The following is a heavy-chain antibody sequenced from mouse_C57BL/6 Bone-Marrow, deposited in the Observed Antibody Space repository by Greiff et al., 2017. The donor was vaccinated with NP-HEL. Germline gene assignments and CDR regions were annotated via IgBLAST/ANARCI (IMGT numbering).Heavy chain of an antibody. CDR3: ARWGNCYAMDY. CDR2: ISSGSSTI. J-gene: IGHJ4*01. Sequence: EVNVVESGGGLVKPGGSLKLSCAASGFTFSDYGMHWVRQAPEKGLEWVAYISSGSSTIYYADTVTGRFTISRDNAKNTLFLQMTSLRSEDTAMYYCARWGNCYAMDYWGQGTSVTVSS. CDR1: GFTFSDYG. V-gene: IGHV5-17*01. D-gene: IGHD2-1*01.